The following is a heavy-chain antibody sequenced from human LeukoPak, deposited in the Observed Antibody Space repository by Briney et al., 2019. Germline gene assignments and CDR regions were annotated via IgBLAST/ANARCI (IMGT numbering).Heavy chain of an antibody. J-gene: IGHJ6*03. CDR3: ARKGLYYYYMDV. D-gene: IGHD5-12*01. V-gene: IGHV1-2*02. CDR2: INPNSGGT. Sequence: ASVKVSCKASVYTFTGYYMHWVRQAPGHGLEWMGWINPNSGGTNYAQKFHGRVTMTRDTSISTAYMELSRLRSDDTAVYYCARKGLYYYYMDVWGKGTTVTVSS. CDR1: VYTFTGYY.